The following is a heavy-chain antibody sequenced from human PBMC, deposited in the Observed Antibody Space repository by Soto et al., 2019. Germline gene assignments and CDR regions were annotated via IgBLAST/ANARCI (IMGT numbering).Heavy chain of an antibody. V-gene: IGHV4-31*03. CDR3: ARTDAYNASFFDS. Sequence: QVQLQEMGPGLVTPSQTLTITCTVSGASVNSAYWSWIRQVPGKGLEWMGHIYHTGRTFYNPSVKSRVAISIDTSKPLFSLKMRSVPAADTAVYYCARTDAYNASFFDSWGQGTVVTVSS. CDR1: GASVNSAY. D-gene: IGHD1-1*01. CDR2: IYHTGRT. J-gene: IGHJ4*02.